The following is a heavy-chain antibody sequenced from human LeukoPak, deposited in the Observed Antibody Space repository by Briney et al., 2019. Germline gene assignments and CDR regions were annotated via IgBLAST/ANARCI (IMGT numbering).Heavy chain of an antibody. Sequence: PGGSLRLSCAASGFTFSSYAMSWVRQAPGKGLEWVSAISGSGGSTYYADSVKGRFTISRDNSKNTLYLRMNSLRAEDTAVYYCAKADYDFWSGYYTPYYMDVWGKGTTVTVSS. V-gene: IGHV3-23*01. CDR1: GFTFSSYA. J-gene: IGHJ6*03. D-gene: IGHD3-3*01. CDR3: AKADYDFWSGYYTPYYMDV. CDR2: ISGSGGST.